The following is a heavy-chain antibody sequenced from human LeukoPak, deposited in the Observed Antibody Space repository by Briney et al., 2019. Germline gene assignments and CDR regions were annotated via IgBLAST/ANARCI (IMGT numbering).Heavy chain of an antibody. J-gene: IGHJ5*02. V-gene: IGHV5-51*01. Sequence: GESLKISCQTSGYDFSIKWIGWVREMPGKGLEWMGIIYPLESITKYSPAFQGHVTLTADTSINTAFLQWTSLKASDTAIYYCASLAPDYADYRFDRWGHGTLVTVSS. CDR3: ASLAPDYADYRFDR. CDR1: GYDFSIKW. CDR2: IYPLESIT. D-gene: IGHD4-17*01.